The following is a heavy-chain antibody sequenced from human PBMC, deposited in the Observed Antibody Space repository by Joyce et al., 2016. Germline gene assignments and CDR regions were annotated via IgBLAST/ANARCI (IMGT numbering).Heavy chain of an antibody. CDR2: ISYDESHE. CDR3: VKEDSDNDQLTDYFDY. V-gene: IGHV3-30*18. J-gene: IGHJ4*02. Sequence: QVQLVESGGGVVQPGRSLRLSCAASGFTFDVFRMHWVRQAPGKGREWLAVISYDESHEYYADSVKGRFTISRDNFNNTLYLQMTSLKAEDTAVYYCVKEDSDNDQLTDYFDYWGQGTLVTVSS. D-gene: IGHD1-1*01. CDR1: GFTFDVFR.